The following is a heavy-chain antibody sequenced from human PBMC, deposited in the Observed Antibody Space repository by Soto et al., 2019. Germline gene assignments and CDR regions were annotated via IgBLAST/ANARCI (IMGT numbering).Heavy chain of an antibody. CDR3: TKVRTGTTYEDAFDI. D-gene: IGHD1-1*01. J-gene: IGHJ3*02. CDR2: ISGSGGST. CDR1: GFTFSSYA. V-gene: IGHV3-23*01. Sequence: EVQLLESGGGLVQPGGSLRLSCAASGFTFSSYAMSWVRQAPGKGLEWVSAISGSGGSTYSADSVKGRFTISRDNSKNTLYLQMTSLRAEDTAVYYCTKVRTGTTYEDAFDIWGQGTMVTVSS.